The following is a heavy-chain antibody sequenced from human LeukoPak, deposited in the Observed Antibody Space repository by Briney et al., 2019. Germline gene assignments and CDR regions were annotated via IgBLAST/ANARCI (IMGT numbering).Heavy chain of an antibody. CDR1: GGSITTYY. Sequence: SETLSLTCTVSGGSITTYYWSWIRQPAGKGPEWIGRIYSSGSTDYNPSLKSRVTMSVDTSKNHLSLKLTSVTAADTAVYYCARSGDSSGYYWDFDYWGQGTLVTVSS. CDR2: IYSSGST. CDR3: ARSGDSSGYYWDFDY. V-gene: IGHV4-4*07. J-gene: IGHJ4*02. D-gene: IGHD3-22*01.